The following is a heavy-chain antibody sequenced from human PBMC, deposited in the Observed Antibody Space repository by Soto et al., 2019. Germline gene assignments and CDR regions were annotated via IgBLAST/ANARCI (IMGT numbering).Heavy chain of an antibody. CDR3: TNNVV. J-gene: IGHJ4*02. Sequence: DVQVVQSGGGLVQPGGSLKLSCAASGFAFNDSAMHWVRQASGKGLEWVARVRSKTNNYATAYPVSVRGRFTVSRDDSMGTTYLQMNSLKTEDTSMYYCTNNVVWGQGVLVTVSS. CDR1: GFAFNDSA. CDR2: VRSKTNNYAT. V-gene: IGHV3-73*01.